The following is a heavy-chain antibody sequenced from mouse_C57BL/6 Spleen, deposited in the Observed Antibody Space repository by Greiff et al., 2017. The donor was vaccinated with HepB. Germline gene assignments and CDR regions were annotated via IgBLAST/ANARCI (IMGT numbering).Heavy chain of an antibody. V-gene: IGHV14-2*01. CDR3: ASRQLRLPLDY. CDR2: IDPEDGET. J-gene: IGHJ2*01. CDR1: GFNIKDYY. D-gene: IGHD3-2*02. Sequence: VQLQQSGAELVKPGASVKLSCTASGFNIKDYYMHWVKQRTEQGLEWIGRIDPEDGETKYAPKFKGKATITADTSSNTAYLQLSSLTSEDTAVYYCASRQLRLPLDYWGQGTTLTVSS.